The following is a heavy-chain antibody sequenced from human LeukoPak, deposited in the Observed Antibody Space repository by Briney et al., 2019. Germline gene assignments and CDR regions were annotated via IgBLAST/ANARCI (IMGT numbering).Heavy chain of an antibody. CDR2: TNEDESAK. CDR1: GFSFRNSW. CDR3: ARGVNRAYHI. J-gene: IGHJ3*02. V-gene: IGHV3-7*01. D-gene: IGHD3-16*01. Sequence: GGSLRLSCAASGFSFRNSWMAWVRQAPGKGLEWVALTNEDESAKYYVDSVKGRFTISRDNAKNSLFLQMNSLRDEDTAMYYCARGVNRAYHIWGHGTMVTVSS.